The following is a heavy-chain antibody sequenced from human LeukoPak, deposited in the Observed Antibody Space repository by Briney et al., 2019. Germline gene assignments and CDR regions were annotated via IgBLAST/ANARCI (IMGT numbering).Heavy chain of an antibody. Sequence: SQTLSLTCTVSGGSISSGSYYWSWIRQPAGKGLEWIGRIYTSGSTNYNPSLKSRVTISVDTSKNQFSLELSSVTAADTAVCYCARDPLGYCTNGVCYSFDYWGQGTLVTVSS. CDR1: GGSISSGSYY. CDR3: ARDPLGYCTNGVCYSFDY. J-gene: IGHJ4*02. D-gene: IGHD2-8*01. CDR2: IYTSGST. V-gene: IGHV4-61*02.